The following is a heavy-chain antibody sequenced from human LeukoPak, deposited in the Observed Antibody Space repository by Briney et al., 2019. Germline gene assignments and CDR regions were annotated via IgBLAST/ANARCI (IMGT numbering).Heavy chain of an antibody. J-gene: IGHJ6*02. D-gene: IGHD5-12*01. Sequence: PSETLSLTCTVSGGSISSYYWSWIRQPPGKALEWIGYIYYSGSTNYNPSLKSRVTISVDTSKNQFSLKLSSVTAADTAVYYCARQIGLPTTYYYYYYGMDVRGQGTTVTVSS. CDR2: IYYSGST. V-gene: IGHV4-59*08. CDR1: GGSISSYY. CDR3: ARQIGLPTTYYYYYYGMDV.